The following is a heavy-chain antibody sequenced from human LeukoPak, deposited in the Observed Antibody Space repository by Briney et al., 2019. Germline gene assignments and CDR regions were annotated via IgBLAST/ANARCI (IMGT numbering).Heavy chain of an antibody. Sequence: ASVKVSCKASGYTFTSYDINWVRQATGQGLEWMGWMNPNSGNTGYAQKFQGRVTMTRNTSISTAYMELSSLRSEDTAVYYCARPLGDSSGLGFDYWGQGTLVTVSS. CDR2: MNPNSGNT. CDR3: ARPLGDSSGLGFDY. CDR1: GYTFTSYD. J-gene: IGHJ4*02. D-gene: IGHD3-22*01. V-gene: IGHV1-8*02.